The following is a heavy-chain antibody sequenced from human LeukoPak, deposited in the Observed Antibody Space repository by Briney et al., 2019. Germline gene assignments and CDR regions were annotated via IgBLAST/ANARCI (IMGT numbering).Heavy chain of an antibody. CDR3: AAVGADIPVGF. Sequence: SVKVSCKASGFTVTTSAVQWVRQARGQRPEWIGWVVVGSGDTNFAQKFKERVTITCDMSTTTGYLDLSSLTSEDTAVYYCAAVGADIPVGFWRQGTLVTVSS. D-gene: IGHD2-2*02. J-gene: IGHJ4*02. V-gene: IGHV1-58*01. CDR2: VVVGSGDT. CDR1: GFTVTTSA.